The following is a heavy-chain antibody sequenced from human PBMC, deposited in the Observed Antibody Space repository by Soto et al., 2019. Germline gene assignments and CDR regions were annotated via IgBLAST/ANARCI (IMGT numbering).Heavy chain of an antibody. Sequence: GGSLRLSCASSGFTFSRYWMHWVRQAPGKGLEFVSRITDDGSGTTYADSVKGRFTISRDNAKNTLYLQMSSLRVDDTAVYFCARDQTVTGPTTFDYCGQGTLVTVSS. J-gene: IGHJ4*02. D-gene: IGHD6-19*01. CDR3: ARDQTVTGPTTFDY. CDR2: ITDDGSGT. CDR1: GFTFSRYW. V-gene: IGHV3-74*01.